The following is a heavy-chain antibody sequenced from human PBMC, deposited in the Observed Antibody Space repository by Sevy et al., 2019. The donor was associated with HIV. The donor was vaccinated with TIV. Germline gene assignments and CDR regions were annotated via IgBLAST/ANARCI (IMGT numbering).Heavy chain of an antibody. CDR3: ARGRSKWELPWFDP. V-gene: IGHV3-64*02. Sequence: GGSLRLSCAASGFTFSSYAMHWVRQAPGKGLEYVSAISSNGGSTYYADSVKGSFTISRDNSKNTLYLQLGSLRAEDMAVYYCARGRSKWELPWFDPWGQGTLVTVSS. CDR1: GFTFSSYA. CDR2: ISSNGGST. J-gene: IGHJ5*02. D-gene: IGHD1-26*01.